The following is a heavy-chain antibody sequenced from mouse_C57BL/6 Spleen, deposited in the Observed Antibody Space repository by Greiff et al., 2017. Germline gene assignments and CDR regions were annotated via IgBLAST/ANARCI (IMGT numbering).Heavy chain of an antibody. CDR1: GYSITSGYY. CDR2: ISYDGSN. V-gene: IGHV3-6*01. Sequence: EVQLQESGPGLVKPSQSLSLTCSVTGYSITSGYYWNWIRQFPGNKLEWMGYISYDGSNNYNPSLKNRISITRDTSKNQFFLKLNSVTTEDTATYYCARDRGVHWYFDVWGTGTTVTVSS. D-gene: IGHD3-1*01. CDR3: ARDRGVHWYFDV. J-gene: IGHJ1*03.